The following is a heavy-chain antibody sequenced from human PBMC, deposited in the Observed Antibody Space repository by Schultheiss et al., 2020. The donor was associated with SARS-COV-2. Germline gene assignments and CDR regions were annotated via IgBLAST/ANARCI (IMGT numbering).Heavy chain of an antibody. J-gene: IGHJ6*03. Sequence: GESLKISCAASGFTFSTYAMNWVRQAPGKGLEWVSGISGSGGSTYYADSVKGRFTISRDNSKNTLYLQMNSRRAEDTAVYYCARAASVGSSRGYYMDVWGKGTTVTVSS. CDR1: GFTFSTYA. CDR2: ISGSGGST. D-gene: IGHD6-6*01. V-gene: IGHV3-23*01. CDR3: ARAASVGSSRGYYMDV.